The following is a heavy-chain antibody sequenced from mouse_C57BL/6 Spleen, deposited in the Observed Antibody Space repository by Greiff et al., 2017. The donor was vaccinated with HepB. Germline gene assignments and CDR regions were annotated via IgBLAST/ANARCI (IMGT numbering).Heavy chain of an antibody. CDR2: IDPENGDT. J-gene: IGHJ2*01. V-gene: IGHV14-4*01. CDR1: GFNIKDDY. CDR3: TAISYFDY. D-gene: IGHD1-1*01. Sequence: VQLKQSGAELVRPGASVKLSCTASGFNIKDDYMHWVKQRPEQGLELIGWIDPENGDTEYASKFQGKATITADTSSNTAYLQLSSLTSEDTAVYYCTAISYFDYWGQGTTLTVSS.